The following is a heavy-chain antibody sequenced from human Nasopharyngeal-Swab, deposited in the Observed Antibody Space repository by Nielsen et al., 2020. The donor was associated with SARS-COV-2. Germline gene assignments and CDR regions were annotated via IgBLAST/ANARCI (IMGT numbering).Heavy chain of an antibody. D-gene: IGHD6-19*01. J-gene: IGHJ4*02. CDR1: RYTLSNYA. Sequence: ASVKVSCKASRYTLSNYAMYWVRQVPGQRPEFMGWINAGKGNTIYSQRFQGRVRISRDTSANTVYMELNRLRSEDTAVYYCARVPAVAASRIDYWGQGTLVTVSS. CDR2: INAGKGNT. V-gene: IGHV1-3*01. CDR3: ARVPAVAASRIDY.